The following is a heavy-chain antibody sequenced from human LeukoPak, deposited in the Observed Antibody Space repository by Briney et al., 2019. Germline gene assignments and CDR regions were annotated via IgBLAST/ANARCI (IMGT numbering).Heavy chain of an antibody. CDR3: AAVDSAMTRYFDY. V-gene: IGHV3-53*01. CDR1: GFTVSTNY. Sequence: GGSLRLSCAASGFTVSTNYMSWVRQAPGKGLEWVSLIYSGGSTYYADSVKGRFTVSRDNSKNTLHLQMNSLRAEDTAIYYCAAVDSAMTRYFDYWGQGTLVTVSS. CDR2: IYSGGST. J-gene: IGHJ4*02. D-gene: IGHD5-18*01.